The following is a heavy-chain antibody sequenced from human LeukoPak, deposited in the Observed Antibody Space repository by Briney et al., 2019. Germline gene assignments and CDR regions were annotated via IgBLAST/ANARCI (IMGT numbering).Heavy chain of an antibody. D-gene: IGHD3-22*01. V-gene: IGHV3-23*01. CDR3: VRGSGYYYVAPANWFDP. J-gene: IGHJ5*02. CDR2: ISGSGGST. Sequence: GGSLRLSCAASGFTLSSYAMSWVRQAPGKGLEWVSAISGSGGSTYYADSVKGRFTISRDNSKNTLYLQMNSLRAEDTAVYYCVRGSGYYYVAPANWFDPWGQGTLVTVSS. CDR1: GFTLSSYA.